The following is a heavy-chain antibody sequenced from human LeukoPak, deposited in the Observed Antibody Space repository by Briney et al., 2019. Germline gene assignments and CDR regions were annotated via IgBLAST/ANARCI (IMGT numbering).Heavy chain of an antibody. CDR3: ARGRRYTNSSPWFDP. D-gene: IGHD6-6*01. CDR2: IYPGDSDT. J-gene: IGHJ5*02. Sequence: GESLKISCKASGYTFTTYWIGWVRQMPGKGLEWMGLIYPGDSDTRYSPSFQGQVTISADKSISTAYLQWSSLKASDTAMYYCARGRRYTNSSPWFDPWGQGTLVTVSS. V-gene: IGHV5-51*01. CDR1: GYTFTTYW.